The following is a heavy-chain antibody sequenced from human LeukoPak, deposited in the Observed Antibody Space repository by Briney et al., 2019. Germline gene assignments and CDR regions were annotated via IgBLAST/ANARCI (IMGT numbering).Heavy chain of an antibody. CDR3: AKVLNWFGELLSDDQNGY. D-gene: IGHD3-10*01. V-gene: IGHV3-23*01. CDR1: GFTFSSYA. J-gene: IGHJ4*02. CDR2: ISGSGGST. Sequence: GGSLRLSCAASGFTFSSYAMSWVRQAPGKGLEWVSAISGSGGSTYYADSVKGRFTISRDNSKNTLYLQMNSLRAEDTAVYYCAKVLNWFGELLSDDQNGYWGQGTLVTVSS.